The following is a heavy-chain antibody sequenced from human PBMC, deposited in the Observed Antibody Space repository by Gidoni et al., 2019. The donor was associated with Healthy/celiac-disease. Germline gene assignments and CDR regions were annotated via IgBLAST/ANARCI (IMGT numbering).Heavy chain of an antibody. J-gene: IGHJ4*02. CDR2: IGTAGDP. CDR3: ARADSSGWYLYDY. V-gene: IGHV3-13*05. D-gene: IGHD6-19*01. Sequence: EVQLVESGGGLVQPGGSLRLSCAASGFTFSSYDMHWVRQATGKGLEWVSAIGTAGDPYYPGSVKGRFTISRENAKNSLYLQMNSLRAGDTAVYYCARADSSGWYLYDYWGQGTLVTVSS. CDR1: GFTFSSYD.